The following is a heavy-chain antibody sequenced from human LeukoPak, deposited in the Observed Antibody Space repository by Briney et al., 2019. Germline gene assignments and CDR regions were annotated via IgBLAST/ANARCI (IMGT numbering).Heavy chain of an antibody. CDR1: GFTFSNYW. Sequence: GGSLRLSCAASGFTFSNYWMSWVRQAPGKGLEWVANINQDGSEKYYVDSVKGRFTISRDNAKNSLYLEMNSPRADDTAMYYCARRSPNYYFDYWGQGTPVTVSS. CDR2: INQDGSEK. V-gene: IGHV3-7*05. CDR3: ARRSPNYYFDY. J-gene: IGHJ4*02.